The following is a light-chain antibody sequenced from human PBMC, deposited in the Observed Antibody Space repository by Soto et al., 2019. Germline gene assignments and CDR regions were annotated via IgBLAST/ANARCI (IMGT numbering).Light chain of an antibody. CDR3: QTWGTGIQV. Sequence: QPVLTQSPSASASLGASVKLTCTLSSGHSSYAIAWHQQQPEKGPRYLMKLNSDGSHGKGDGIPVRFSGSSSGAERYLTISSLQSEDEADYYCQTWGTGIQVFGGGTKLTVL. J-gene: IGLJ2*01. CDR2: LNSDGSH. V-gene: IGLV4-69*01. CDR1: SGHSSYA.